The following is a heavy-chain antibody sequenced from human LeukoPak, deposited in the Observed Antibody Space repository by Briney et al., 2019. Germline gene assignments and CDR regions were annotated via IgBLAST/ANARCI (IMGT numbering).Heavy chain of an antibody. V-gene: IGHV3-7*05. J-gene: IGHJ4*02. Sequence: GGSLRLSRAGSGFTFNSYLMAWVRQAPGKRLEWVANMKQDGSDKNYVDSVKGRFTISRDNAKNSLYLQMDSLRAEDTAVYYCARDVGGSLDYWGQGTLVTVSS. CDR1: GFTFNSYL. D-gene: IGHD1-26*01. CDR3: ARDVGGSLDY. CDR2: MKQDGSDK.